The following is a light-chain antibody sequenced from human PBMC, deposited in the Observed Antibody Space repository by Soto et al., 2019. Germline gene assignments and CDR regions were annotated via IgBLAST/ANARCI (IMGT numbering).Light chain of an antibody. CDR1: NSNIARYS. J-gene: IGLJ3*02. CDR3: AAWDDNLNGPL. Sequence: QSALTQPPSLSGTPGQRVTISCSGSNSNIARYSVNWYQHFPGTAPKILIYSDDERPSGVPDRFSGSKSGTSASLAISGLQSEDEAEYYCAAWDDNLNGPLFGGGTKLTVL. V-gene: IGLV1-44*01. CDR2: SDD.